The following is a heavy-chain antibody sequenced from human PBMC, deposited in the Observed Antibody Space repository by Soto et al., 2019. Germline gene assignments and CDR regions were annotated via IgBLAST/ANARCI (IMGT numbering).Heavy chain of an antibody. CDR3: ARATYYYDSSGHHFDY. CDR1: GYTFTSYA. CDR2: INAGNGNT. V-gene: IGHV1-3*01. D-gene: IGHD3-22*01. J-gene: IGHJ4*02. Sequence: ASVKVSCEASGYTFTSYAMHWVRQAPGQRLEWMGWINAGNGNTKYSQKFQGRVTITRDTSASTGYMELSSLRSEDTAVYYCARATYYYDSSGHHFDYWGQGTLVTVSS.